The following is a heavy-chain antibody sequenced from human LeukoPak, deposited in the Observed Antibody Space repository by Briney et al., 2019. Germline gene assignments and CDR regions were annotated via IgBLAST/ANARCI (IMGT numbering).Heavy chain of an antibody. CDR3: ARAVLVAAAGSGFDY. V-gene: IGHV4-59*12. CDR2: IYYSGST. D-gene: IGHD6-13*01. Sequence: PSETLSLTCTVSGGSISSYYWSWIRQPPGKGLEWIGYIYYSGSTYYNPSLKSRVTISVDTSKNQFSLKLSSVTAADTAVYYCARAVLVAAAGSGFDYWGQGTLVTVSS. J-gene: IGHJ4*02. CDR1: GGSISSYY.